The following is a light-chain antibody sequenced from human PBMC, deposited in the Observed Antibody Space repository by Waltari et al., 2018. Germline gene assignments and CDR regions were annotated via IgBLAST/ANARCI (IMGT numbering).Light chain of an antibody. CDR3: QQYGSSILYT. CDR1: QSLTKRY. J-gene: IGKJ2*01. CDR2: GAS. Sequence: EVVLTQSPATLSLSPGESATLSCRASQSLTKRYLAWYQQKPGQAPRLLIYGASSRAAGIPDRFSGSGSGTDFTLIISRREPDDFAVYYCQQYGSSILYTFGQGTKLEIK. V-gene: IGKV3-20*01.